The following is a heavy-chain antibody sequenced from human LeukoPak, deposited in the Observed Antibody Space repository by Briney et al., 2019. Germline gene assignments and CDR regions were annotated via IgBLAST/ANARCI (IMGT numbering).Heavy chain of an antibody. D-gene: IGHD2-15*01. J-gene: IGHJ4*02. Sequence: SETLSLTCTVSGGSISSGSYYWSWIRQPAGKGLEWIGRIYTSGSTNYNPSLKSRVTISVDTSKNQFSLKLSSVTAADTAVYYCARLPVVVVAATSSGFDYWGQGTLVTVSS. CDR2: IYTSGST. V-gene: IGHV4-61*02. CDR1: GGSISSGSYY. CDR3: ARLPVVVVAATSSGFDY.